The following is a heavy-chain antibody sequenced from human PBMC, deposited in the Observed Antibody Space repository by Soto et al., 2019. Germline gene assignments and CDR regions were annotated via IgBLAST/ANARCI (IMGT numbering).Heavy chain of an antibody. J-gene: IGHJ6*02. V-gene: IGHV3-21*01. CDR3: ARDRGYDAHDYYYNAMDV. Sequence: GWSLRLSCISSGFTFRTYTMNWVRQAPGKGLEWVSGIRGFSPYTFYAESVKGRFTISRDNAKNSLYLQMNSLRAEDTAVYYCARDRGYDAHDYYYNAMDVWGQGTTVIVSS. CDR2: IRGFSPYT. CDR1: GFTFRTYT. D-gene: IGHD3-10*01.